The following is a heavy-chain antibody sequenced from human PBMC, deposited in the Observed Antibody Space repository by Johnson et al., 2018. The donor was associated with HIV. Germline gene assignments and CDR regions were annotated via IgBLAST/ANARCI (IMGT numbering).Heavy chain of an antibody. J-gene: IGHJ3*02. V-gene: IGHV3-7*03. CDR3: GRGEEAYCGGDCYSGAFDI. CDR2: IKQDGSEK. Sequence: VQLVESGGGLVQPGGSLRLSCAASGFTFSSYWMSWVRQAPGNGLELVANIKQDGSEKYYVDSVKGRFTISRDNAKNSLYLQMNSLRAEDTALYYCGRGEEAYCGGDCYSGAFDIWGHGTMVTVSS. CDR1: GFTFSSYW. D-gene: IGHD2-21*02.